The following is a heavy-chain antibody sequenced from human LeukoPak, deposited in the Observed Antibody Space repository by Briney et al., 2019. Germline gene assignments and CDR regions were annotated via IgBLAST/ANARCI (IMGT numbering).Heavy chain of an antibody. J-gene: IGHJ4*02. CDR1: GFTVSSNY. Sequence: PGGSLRLSCAASGFTVSSNYMSWVRQAPGKGLEWVSVIYSGGSTYYADSVKGRFTISRDNSKNTLYLQMNSLRAEDTAVYYCARESGPTTAEAYYFDYWGQGTLVTVSS. D-gene: IGHD4-17*01. CDR3: ARESGPTTAEAYYFDY. CDR2: IYSGGST. V-gene: IGHV3-66*01.